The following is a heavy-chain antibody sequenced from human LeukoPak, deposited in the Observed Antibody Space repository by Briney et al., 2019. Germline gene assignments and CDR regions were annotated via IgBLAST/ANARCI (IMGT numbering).Heavy chain of an antibody. CDR3: AAQGTTTGGFDP. CDR1: GFTFSTYA. J-gene: IGHJ5*02. D-gene: IGHD1/OR15-1a*01. V-gene: IGHV3-64*01. CDR2: ISGNGGYT. Sequence: GGSLRLSCAASGFTFSTYAMLWVRQVPGKGLEYVSSISGNGGYTYYASSVRGRFTISRDNSKNTLFLQMGSLRAEDMAVYYCAAQGTTTGGFDPWGQGTLVTVSS.